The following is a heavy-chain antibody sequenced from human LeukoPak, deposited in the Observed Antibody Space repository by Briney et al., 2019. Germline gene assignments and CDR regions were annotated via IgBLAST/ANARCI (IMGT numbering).Heavy chain of an antibody. CDR1: GFTFDDYA. D-gene: IGHD5-12*01. J-gene: IGHJ4*02. CDR3: AKDIKAVATIAVDY. CDR2: ISWNSGSI. Sequence: TGGSLRLSCAASGFTFDDYAMHWVRQAPGKGLEWVSGISWNSGSIGYADSVKGRFTISRDNAKNSLYLQMNSLRAEDTALYYCAKDIKAVATIAVDYWGQGTLVTVSS. V-gene: IGHV3-9*01.